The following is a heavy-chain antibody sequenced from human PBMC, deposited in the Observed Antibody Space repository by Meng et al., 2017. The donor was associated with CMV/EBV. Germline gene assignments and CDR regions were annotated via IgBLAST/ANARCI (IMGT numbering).Heavy chain of an antibody. CDR1: GYTLTGYY. Sequence: QGERVQCGAEVKKPGASVKVSCKASGYTLTGYYIHWVRQAPGQGLEWMGWINPNSGGTNYAQKFQGRVTMTRDTSISTAYMELSRLRSDDTAVYYCARGPLGEYSNYDAPWGQGTLVTVSS. V-gene: IGHV1-2*02. D-gene: IGHD4-11*01. J-gene: IGHJ5*02. CDR2: INPNSGGT. CDR3: ARGPLGEYSNYDAP.